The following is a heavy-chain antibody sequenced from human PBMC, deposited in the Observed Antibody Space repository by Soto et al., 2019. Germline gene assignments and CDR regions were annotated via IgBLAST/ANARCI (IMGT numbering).Heavy chain of an antibody. D-gene: IGHD5-18*01. CDR1: GGSITSSNW. CDR2: TYHSGNT. Sequence: PSETLSLTCAVSGGSITSSNWWTWVRQAPGRGLEWIGETYHSGNTNYNPSLKSRVTISVDTSKSQFSLKLSSVTAADTAVYYCARHHLQLGVGYWGQGTRVTV. J-gene: IGHJ4*02. CDR3: ARHHLQLGVGY. V-gene: IGHV4-4*02.